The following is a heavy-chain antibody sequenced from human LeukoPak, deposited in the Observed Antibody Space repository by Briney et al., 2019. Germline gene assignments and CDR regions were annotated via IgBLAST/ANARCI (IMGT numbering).Heavy chain of an antibody. Sequence: PGASLRLSYAASGFTFSNYAMSWVRQAPGTALEGPSAITGDGCGRYYAESTKSRFTISRDNSKNTLYLQINGPRAEDTAVYYCAKWGDYDVLTGYYVSDYWGQGTLVTVSS. D-gene: IGHD3-9*01. J-gene: IGHJ4*02. V-gene: IGHV3-23*01. CDR2: ITGDGCGR. CDR3: AKWGDYDVLTGYYVSDY. CDR1: GFTFSNYA.